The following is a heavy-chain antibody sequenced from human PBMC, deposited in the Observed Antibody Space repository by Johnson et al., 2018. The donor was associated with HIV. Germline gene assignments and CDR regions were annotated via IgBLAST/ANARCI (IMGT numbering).Heavy chain of an antibody. J-gene: IGHJ3*02. D-gene: IGHD2-15*01. CDR3: ARDSVILVDGAFDI. CDR1: GLTISDNY. V-gene: IGHV3-66*01. Sequence: VQLVESGGGLVQPGGSLRLSCAASGLTISDNYMSWVRQAPGKGLEWVAVLYSGGSTYYADSVKGRFTISRDNSKNTLYLQMNSLRAEDTAVYYCARDSVILVDGAFDIWGQGTMVTVSS. CDR2: LYSGGST.